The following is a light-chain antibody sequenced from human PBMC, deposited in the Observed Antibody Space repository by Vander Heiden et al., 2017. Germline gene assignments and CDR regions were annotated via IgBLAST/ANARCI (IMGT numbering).Light chain of an antibody. J-gene: IGKJ4*01. CDR1: HDISNC. CDR2: AAS. V-gene: IGKV1-8*01. Sequence: RITQSPSSLSASIGGRVTITCRASHDISNCLAWYQQKPGKAPKLLIYAASRLESGVPSRFSGSGSGTDFTLTISSLQSEDFASYSCQHYYSHPFAFGGGTKVEIK. CDR3: QHYYSHPFA.